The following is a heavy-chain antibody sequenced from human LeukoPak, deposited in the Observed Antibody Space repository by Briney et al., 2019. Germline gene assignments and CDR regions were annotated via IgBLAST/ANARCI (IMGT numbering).Heavy chain of an antibody. CDR2: ISPYNGNT. D-gene: IGHD3-22*01. Sequence: GASVNVSCKASGCTFTSYGISWVRQAPGQGLEWMGWISPYNGNTNYAQKFQGRVTMTTDTSTSTAYMELRSLRSDDTAIYYCARDSITLIKDFWGQGTLVTVSS. CDR3: ARDSITLIKDF. V-gene: IGHV1-18*01. CDR1: GCTFTSYG. J-gene: IGHJ4*02.